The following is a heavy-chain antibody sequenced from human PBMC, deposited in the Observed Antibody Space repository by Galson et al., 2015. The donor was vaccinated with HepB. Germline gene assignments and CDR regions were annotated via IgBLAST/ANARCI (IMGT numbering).Heavy chain of an antibody. V-gene: IGHV3-30-3*01. CDR2: ISYDGSNK. CDR1: GFTFSSYA. D-gene: IGHD3/OR15-3a*01. CDR3: ARTGGD. J-gene: IGHJ4*02. Sequence: SLRLSCAASGFTFSSYAMHWVRQAPGKGLEWVAVISYDGSNKYYADSVKGRFTISRANSKNTVFLQMNSLRPEDTAMYYCARTGGDLGQGTLVTVSS.